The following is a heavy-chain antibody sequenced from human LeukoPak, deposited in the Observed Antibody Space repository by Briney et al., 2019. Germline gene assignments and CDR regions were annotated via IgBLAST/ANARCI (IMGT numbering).Heavy chain of an antibody. D-gene: IGHD3-3*01. Sequence: GGSLRLSCAASGFTFSNAWMSWVRQAPGKGLEWVGRIKSKTDGGTTDYAAPVKGRFTISRDDSKNTLYLQMNSLKTEDTAVYYCTTAAYYDFWSGYDANWFDPWGQGTLVTVSS. CDR1: GFTFSNAW. CDR3: TTAAYYDFWSGYDANWFDP. J-gene: IGHJ5*02. V-gene: IGHV3-15*01. CDR2: IKSKTDGGTT.